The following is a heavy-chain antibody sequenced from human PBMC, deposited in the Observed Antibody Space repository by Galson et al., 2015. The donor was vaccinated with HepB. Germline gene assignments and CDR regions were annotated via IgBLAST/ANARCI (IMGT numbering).Heavy chain of an antibody. CDR3: ARGGDCSSTSCYGYYYGMDV. Sequence: SVKVSCKASGYTFAGYYMHWVRQAPGQGLEWMGWINPNSGGTNYAQKFQGWVTMTRDTSISTAYMELSRLRSDDTAVYYCARGGDCSSTSCYGYYYGMDVWGQGTTVTVSS. D-gene: IGHD2-2*01. CDR1: GYTFAGYY. V-gene: IGHV1-2*04. J-gene: IGHJ6*02. CDR2: INPNSGGT.